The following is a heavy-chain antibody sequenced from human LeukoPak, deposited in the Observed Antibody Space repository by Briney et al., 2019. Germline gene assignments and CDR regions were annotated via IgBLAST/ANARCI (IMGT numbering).Heavy chain of an antibody. CDR3: ARDRWQEAMIVGKSAFDI. D-gene: IGHD3-22*01. J-gene: IGHJ3*02. Sequence: KPSETLSLTCAVYGGSFSGYYWSWIRQPAGKGLEWIGRIYTSGSTNYNPSLKSRVTISVDTSKNQFSLKLSSVTAADTAVYYCARDRWQEAMIVGKSAFDIWGQGTMVTVSS. V-gene: IGHV4-4*07. CDR1: GGSFSGYY. CDR2: IYTSGST.